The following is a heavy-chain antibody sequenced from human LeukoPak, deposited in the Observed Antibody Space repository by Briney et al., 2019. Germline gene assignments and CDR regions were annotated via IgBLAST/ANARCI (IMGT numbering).Heavy chain of an antibody. CDR2: ISYGGTT. Sequence: SETLSLTCTVSGGSISPYYWSWIRQPPGKGLEWIGYISYGGTTNYNPSLKSRLTILLDTSKNQFSLKLSSVTAADTAVYYCARSKTYRSTWNSDYWSQGTLVTVSS. CDR1: GGSISPYY. D-gene: IGHD6-13*01. CDR3: ARSKTYRSTWNSDY. V-gene: IGHV4-59*08. J-gene: IGHJ4*02.